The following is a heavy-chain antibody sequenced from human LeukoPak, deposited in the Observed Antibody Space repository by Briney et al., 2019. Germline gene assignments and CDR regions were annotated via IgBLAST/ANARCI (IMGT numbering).Heavy chain of an antibody. CDR3: AREGYSGYDFPE. J-gene: IGHJ4*02. CDR1: GGSISSYY. D-gene: IGHD5-12*01. V-gene: IGHV4-59*01. Sequence: SETLSLTCTVSGGSISSYYWSWIRQPPGKGLEWIGYIYYSGSTNYNPSLKSRVTISVDTSKNQFSLKLSSVTAAVTAVYYCAREGYSGYDFPEWGQGTLVTVSS. CDR2: IYYSGST.